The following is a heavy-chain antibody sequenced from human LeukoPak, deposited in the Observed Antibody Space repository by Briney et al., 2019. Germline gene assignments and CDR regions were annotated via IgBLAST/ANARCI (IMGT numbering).Heavy chain of an antibody. CDR3: ARQYYYGSGSYYDL. Sequence: SETLSLTCTVSGGSISSYYWSWIRKPPGKGLEWIGYIYYSGSTNYNPSLKSRVTISVDTSKNQFSLKLSSVTAADTAVYYCARQYYYGSGSYYDLWGQGTLVTVSS. CDR2: IYYSGST. J-gene: IGHJ4*02. D-gene: IGHD3-10*01. CDR1: GGSISSYY. V-gene: IGHV4-59*01.